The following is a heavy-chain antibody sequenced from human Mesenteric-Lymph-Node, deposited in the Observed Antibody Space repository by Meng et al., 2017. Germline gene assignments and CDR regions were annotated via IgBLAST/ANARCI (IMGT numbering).Heavy chain of an antibody. CDR1: GGSMSSGGYY. CDR3: ARSGGDDGNWFDP. CDR2: IYYSGST. J-gene: IGHJ5*02. V-gene: IGHV4-31*03. D-gene: IGHD2-21*02. Sequence: QVHVQESGPVLVKPSQTLPLTCTVSGGSMSSGGYYWSWIRQHPGKGLEWIGYIYYSGSTYYNPSLKSRVTISVDTSKNQFSLKLSSVTAADTAVYYCARSGGDDGNWFDPWGQGTLVTVSS.